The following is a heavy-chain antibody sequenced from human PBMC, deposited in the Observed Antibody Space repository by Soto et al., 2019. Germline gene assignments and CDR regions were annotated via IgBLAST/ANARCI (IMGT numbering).Heavy chain of an antibody. CDR2: IIPIFGTT. CDR1: ADSFSSYG. CDR3: ARVFPDGWVEPGVVRGYLDT. D-gene: IGHD3-3*01. J-gene: IGHJ4*02. V-gene: IGHV1-69*01. Sequence: QVQLVQSGAEVKEPGSAVKVSCKAPADSFSSYGICWVRQAPGQGLVRMGGIIPIFGTTNYAEKFQGRVTITADESTKTAYMELSSLRSEDTALYYCARVFPDGWVEPGVVRGYLDTWGRGTLVTVSS.